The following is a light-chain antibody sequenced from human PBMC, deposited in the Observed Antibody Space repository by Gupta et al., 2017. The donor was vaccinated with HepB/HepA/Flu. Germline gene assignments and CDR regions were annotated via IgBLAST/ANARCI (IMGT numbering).Light chain of an antibody. CDR2: KAS. CDR3: QHYINFPHT. J-gene: IGKJ4*01. CDR1: QSISTS. V-gene: IGKV1-5*03. Sequence: DIQMTQSLSILSASVGDRVTIPCRASQSISTSLAWYPQKSGKAPKLVIYKASTLESGVPSRFSGSGSGTEFTLTISSLQPDDFATYYCQHYINFPHTFGGGTKVEI.